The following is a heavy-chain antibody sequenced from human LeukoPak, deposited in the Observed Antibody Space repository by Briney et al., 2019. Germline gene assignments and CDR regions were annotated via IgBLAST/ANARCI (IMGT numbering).Heavy chain of an antibody. Sequence: PGGSLRLSCAASGFTFSSYSMNWVRQAPGKGLEWVSSISSSSYIYYADSVKGRFTISRDNAKNSLYLQMNSLRAEDTAVYYCARDRSSLTGVTTYFDYWGQGTLVTVSS. D-gene: IGHD2-21*02. CDR3: ARDRSSLTGVTTYFDY. V-gene: IGHV3-21*01. J-gene: IGHJ4*02. CDR2: ISSSSYI. CDR1: GFTFSSYS.